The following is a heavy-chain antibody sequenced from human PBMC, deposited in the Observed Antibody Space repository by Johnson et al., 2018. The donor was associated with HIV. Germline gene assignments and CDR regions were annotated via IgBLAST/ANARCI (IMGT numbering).Heavy chain of an antibody. CDR3: ARREGTTGTFSAFDI. V-gene: IGHV3-48*04. Sequence: VQLVESGGGLIQPGGSLKLSCAASGFSFRRSLVNWVRQAPGKGLEWVSYISTSDGTIYSADTVKGRFSISRDNAKNSLYLQMNSLRAEDTALYYCARREGTTGTFSAFDIWGQGTMVTVSS. D-gene: IGHD1-1*01. CDR1: GFSFRRSL. J-gene: IGHJ3*02. CDR2: ISTSDGTI.